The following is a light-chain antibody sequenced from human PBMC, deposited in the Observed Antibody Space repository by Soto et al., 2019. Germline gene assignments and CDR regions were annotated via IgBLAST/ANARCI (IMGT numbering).Light chain of an antibody. CDR3: QQRRSWPPTIT. CDR2: DAS. V-gene: IGKV3D-20*02. Sequence: EIVLKQSPGTLSLSPGERATLSCRASQSVSNNYLAWYQQKPGQAPRLLIYDASYRATDIPPRFSGSGSGTDFTLTISSLEPEDFAVYYCQQRRSWPPTITFGQGTRLEIK. CDR1: QSVSNNY. J-gene: IGKJ5*01.